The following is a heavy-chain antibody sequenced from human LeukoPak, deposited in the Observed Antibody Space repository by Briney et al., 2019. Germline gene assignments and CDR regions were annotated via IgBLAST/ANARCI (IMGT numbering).Heavy chain of an antibody. J-gene: IGHJ4*02. D-gene: IGHD2-2*01. CDR1: GFTFSNAW. CDR3: TTGISWYQLLNALYYFDY. V-gene: IGHV3-15*01. Sequence: GGSLRLSCAASGFTFSNAWMSWVRQAPGKGLEWVGRIKSKTDGGTTDYAAPVKGRFTISKDDSKNTLYLQMNSLKTEDTAVYYCTTGISWYQLLNALYYFDYWGQGTLVTVSS. CDR2: IKSKTDGGTT.